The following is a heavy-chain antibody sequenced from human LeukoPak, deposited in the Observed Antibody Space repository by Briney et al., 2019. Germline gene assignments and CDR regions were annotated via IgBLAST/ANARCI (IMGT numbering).Heavy chain of an antibody. CDR1: RFTFSTYS. V-gene: IGHV3-30*03. J-gene: IGHJ4*02. CDR2: ISYDGSYE. CDR3: ARTYYYGSGSSYY. D-gene: IGHD3-10*01. Sequence: GRSLRLSCAASRFTFSTYSMHWVRQAPGKGLEWVAVISYDGSYESYADSVKGRFTISRDNSKNTLYLQMNSLRVDDTAVYYCARTYYYGSGSSYYWGQGTLVTVSS.